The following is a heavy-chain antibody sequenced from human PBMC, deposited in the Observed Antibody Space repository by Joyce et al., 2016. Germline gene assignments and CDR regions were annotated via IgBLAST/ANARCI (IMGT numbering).Heavy chain of an antibody. CDR1: GAIVSSSV. V-gene: IGHV1-69*01. Sequence: QVQVVQSGAAMKQTGSSVRVSCMVSGAIVSSSVIYWVRQAPGQGLEWMGGITPIFGTANYAQKFQGRLTITADESTSTAYMYLSSLRSEDTAVYYCARGYCSGGSCRWFDPWGQGTLVTVSS. J-gene: IGHJ5*02. D-gene: IGHD2-15*01. CDR3: ARGYCSGGSCRWFDP. CDR2: ITPIFGTA.